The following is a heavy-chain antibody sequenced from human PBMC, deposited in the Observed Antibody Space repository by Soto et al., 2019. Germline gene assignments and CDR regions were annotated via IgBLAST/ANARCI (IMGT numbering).Heavy chain of an antibody. CDR2: IWYDGSNK. V-gene: IGHV3-33*01. D-gene: IGHD6-19*01. J-gene: IGHJ4*02. CDR1: GFTFSSYG. Sequence: QVQLVESGGGVVQPGRSLRLSCAASGFTFSSYGMHWVRQAPGKGLEWVAVIWYDGSNKYYADSVKGRFTISRDNSKNTLYLQMNRLRAEDTAVYYCAVVAPVAGTLVAPDYWGQGTLVTVSS. CDR3: AVVAPVAGTLVAPDY.